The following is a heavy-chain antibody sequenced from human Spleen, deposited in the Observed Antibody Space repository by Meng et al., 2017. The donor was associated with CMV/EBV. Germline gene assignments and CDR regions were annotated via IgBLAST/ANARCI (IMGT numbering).Heavy chain of an antibody. CDR1: FTFSSHA. V-gene: IGHV3-23*01. CDR3: AKAGCGSTTCYNGWFAP. CDR2: IRGRGGST. J-gene: IGHJ5*02. D-gene: IGHD2-2*02. Sequence: FTFSSHAMSWVRQAPGKGLGWVSTIRGRGGSTEYADSVKGRFTISRDNSKNTLYLQMNSLRAEDTAVYYCAKAGCGSTTCYNGWFAPWGQGTLVTVSS.